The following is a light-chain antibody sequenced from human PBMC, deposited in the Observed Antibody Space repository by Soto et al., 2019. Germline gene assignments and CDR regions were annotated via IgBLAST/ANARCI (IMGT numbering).Light chain of an antibody. CDR3: QQYGSSPTT. CDR2: AAS. V-gene: IGKV1-39*01. CDR1: QIISIY. Sequence: DIQMTHSASSLSASVGDRVTITCRASQIISIYLNWYQQKPWKAPKLLIYAASSLQSGVPSRFSGSGSGTDFTLTISSLQPEDFAVYYCQQYGSSPTTFGQGTKVDIK. J-gene: IGKJ1*01.